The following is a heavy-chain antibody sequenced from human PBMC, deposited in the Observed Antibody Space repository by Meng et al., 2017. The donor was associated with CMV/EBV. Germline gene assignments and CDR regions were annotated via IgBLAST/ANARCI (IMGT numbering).Heavy chain of an antibody. V-gene: IGHV4-4*07. J-gene: IGHJ4*02. CDR1: GASIKKLH. D-gene: IGHD1-26*01. Sequence: HESGAGLVTPFETLTLTCIVSGASIKKLHWNWVRQTAGQGLEWIGLIQVIGHTVYNPSLKSRVTVSLDASKSQFSLTLNSVTAADTATYYCAGSRPGGGACDYWGQGILVTVSS. CDR3: AGSRPGGGACDY. CDR2: IQVIGHT.